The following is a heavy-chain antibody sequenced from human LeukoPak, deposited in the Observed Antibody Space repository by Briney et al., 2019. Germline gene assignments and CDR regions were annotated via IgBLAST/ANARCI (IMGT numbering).Heavy chain of an antibody. Sequence: PGGSLRLSCAASGFTFSSYGMHWVRQAPGKGLEWVAFIRYDGSNKYYADSVKGRFTISRDNSKNTLYLQTNSLRAEDTAVYYCAKDDSSGYYYFDYWGQGTLVTVSS. CDR2: IRYDGSNK. CDR3: AKDDSSGYYYFDY. D-gene: IGHD3-22*01. CDR1: GFTFSSYG. V-gene: IGHV3-30*02. J-gene: IGHJ4*02.